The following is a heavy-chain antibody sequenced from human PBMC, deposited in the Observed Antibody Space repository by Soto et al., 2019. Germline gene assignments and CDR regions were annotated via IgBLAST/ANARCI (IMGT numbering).Heavy chain of an antibody. CDR1: GGSISNYY. J-gene: IGHJ4*02. CDR3: ARQTTYSGSWHDY. CDR2: IYTSGSI. D-gene: IGHD6-13*01. V-gene: IGHV4-4*07. Sequence: SETLSLTCSVSGGSISNYYWSWIRQPAGKGLEWIGRIYTSGSINYNPSLKSRVTMSVDTSKNQFSLKLSSVTAADTAVYYCARQTTYSGSWHDYWGQGTLVTVSS.